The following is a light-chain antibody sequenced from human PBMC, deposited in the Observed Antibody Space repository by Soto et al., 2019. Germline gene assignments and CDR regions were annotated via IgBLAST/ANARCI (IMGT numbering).Light chain of an antibody. J-gene: IGKJ1*01. CDR3: QQYGSSGT. Sequence: VLTASSSTLSLSPGERATLSCRASQSVSNNYLAWYQQKPGQAPRLLIYGASNRATGIPDRFSGSGSGTDFTLTISRLEPEDVAVYYCQQYGSSGTFGQGTKVDIK. V-gene: IGKV3-20*01. CDR1: QSVSNNY. CDR2: GAS.